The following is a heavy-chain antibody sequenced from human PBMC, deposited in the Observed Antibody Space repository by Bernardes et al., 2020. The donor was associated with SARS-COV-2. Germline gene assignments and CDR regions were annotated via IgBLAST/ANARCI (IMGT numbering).Heavy chain of an antibody. J-gene: IGHJ4*02. Sequence: SLRLSCAASGFTFSDYYMSWIRQAPGKGLEWVSYISSSSSYTNYADAVQGRFTISRDNAKNSLYLQMNSLRAEDTAIYYCAASLANNYFDFWGQGTLVTVSS. CDR1: GFTFSDYY. V-gene: IGHV3-11*03. CDR3: AASLANNYFDF. CDR2: ISSSSSYT.